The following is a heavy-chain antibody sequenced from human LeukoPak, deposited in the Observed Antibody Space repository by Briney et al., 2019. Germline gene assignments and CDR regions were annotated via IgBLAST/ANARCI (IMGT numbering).Heavy chain of an antibody. V-gene: IGHV1-8*03. J-gene: IGHJ5*02. Sequence: ASVKVSCKASRYIFTDYYIHWVRQATGHGLEWMGWMNPNSGNTNYAHKFQGRVTFTRNTSISTAYMELSSLRSDDTAVYYCARLYGDYGGDWFDPWGQGTLVTVSS. D-gene: IGHD4-17*01. CDR3: ARLYGDYGGDWFDP. CDR2: MNPNSGNT. CDR1: RYIFTDYY.